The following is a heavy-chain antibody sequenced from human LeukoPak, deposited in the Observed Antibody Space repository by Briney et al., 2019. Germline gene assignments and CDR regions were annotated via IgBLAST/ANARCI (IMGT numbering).Heavy chain of an antibody. V-gene: IGHV3-66*02. D-gene: IGHD3-10*01. J-gene: IGHJ4*02. CDR1: GFTFSINY. CDR2: IYSGGST. Sequence: GSLRLSCAASGFTFSINYMSWVRQAPGKGLAWVSVIYSGGSTYYADSVKGRFSISSDNSKNTLYLQMNSLRAEDTAVYYCARDYRGVIGYYFDYWCQGTLVTVSS. CDR3: ARDYRGVIGYYFDY.